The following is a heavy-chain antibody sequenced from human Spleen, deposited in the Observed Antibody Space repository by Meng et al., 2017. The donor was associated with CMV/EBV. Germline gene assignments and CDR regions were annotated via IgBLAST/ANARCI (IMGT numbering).Heavy chain of an antibody. J-gene: IGHJ6*02. CDR3: ARGGRMQPWVWYGMDV. CDR1: RFTFSSYS. D-gene: IGHD6-13*01. V-gene: IGHV3-21*01. CDR2: ISSETTYI. Sequence: LSLTCAASRFTFSSYSMNWVRQARGRGLEWVSSISSETTYIYYADSVKGRFTISRDNAKNSLHLQMNSLRAEDTAVYYCARGGRMQPWVWYGMDVWGQGTTVTVSS.